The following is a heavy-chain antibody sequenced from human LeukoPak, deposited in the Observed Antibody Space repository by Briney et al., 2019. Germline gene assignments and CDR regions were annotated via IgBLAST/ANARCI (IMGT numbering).Heavy chain of an antibody. D-gene: IGHD2-15*01. Sequence: GASVKVSCKASGYTFTGYYIHWVRQAPGQGLEWMGWINPNSGGTNSAQKFQGRVTMTRDTSISTAYMELSRLRSDDTAVYYCARHKGLYCSDGKCYPNYYYYFGLDVWGQGTTVTVSS. CDR3: ARHKGLYCSDGKCYPNYYYYFGLDV. CDR2: INPNSGGT. V-gene: IGHV1-2*02. J-gene: IGHJ6*02. CDR1: GYTFTGYY.